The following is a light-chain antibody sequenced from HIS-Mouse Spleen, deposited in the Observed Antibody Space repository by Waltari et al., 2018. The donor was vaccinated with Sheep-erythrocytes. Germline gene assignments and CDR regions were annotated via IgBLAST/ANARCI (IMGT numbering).Light chain of an antibody. J-gene: IGLJ3*02. CDR1: SSDGGSYNL. CDR2: EGS. Sequence: QSALTQPASVSGSPGQSITISCTGTSSDGGSYNLVSWYQQHPGKAPKLMIYEGSKRPSGVSNRFSGSKSGNTASLTISGLQAEDEADYYCCSYAGSSTPWVFGVGTKLTVL. V-gene: IGLV2-23*01. CDR3: CSYAGSSTPWV.